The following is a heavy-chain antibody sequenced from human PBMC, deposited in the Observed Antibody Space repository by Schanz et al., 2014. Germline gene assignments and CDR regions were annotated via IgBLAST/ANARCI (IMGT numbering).Heavy chain of an antibody. CDR3: SRGECSSTSCHEVAPPDD. CDR2: ISYSGRT. Sequence: QVQLQESGPGLVKPSQTLSLTCTVSGASISSRDFYWSWIRQFPGKGLEWIGYISYSGRTYYSPSLKSRLTMSVDTSKNQFSLRLSSVTAADMAIYYCSRGECSSTSCHEVAPPDDWGQGTLVTVSS. CDR1: GASISSRDFY. V-gene: IGHV4-31*03. J-gene: IGHJ4*02. D-gene: IGHD2-2*01.